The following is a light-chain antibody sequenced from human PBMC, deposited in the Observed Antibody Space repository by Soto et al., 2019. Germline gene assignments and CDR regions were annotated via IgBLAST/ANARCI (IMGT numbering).Light chain of an antibody. CDR1: RDICNS. CDR2: GAS. Sequence: DIQMTQSPSSVSASVGDRLNITCRASRDICNSLAWYQQTPGKAPKLLLRGASSLHRGVPTRFSGGGAGTEFTLTISSLQPEDFATYYCQQTSAFPRTFGQGTKVDVK. V-gene: IGKV1-12*01. J-gene: IGKJ1*01. CDR3: QQTSAFPRT.